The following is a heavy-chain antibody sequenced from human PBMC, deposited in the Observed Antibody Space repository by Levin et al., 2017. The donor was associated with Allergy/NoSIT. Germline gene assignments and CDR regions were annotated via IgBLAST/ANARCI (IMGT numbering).Heavy chain of an antibody. CDR1: GYTLTELS. CDR3: ATSRGGGSYYDAFDI. Sequence: GGSLRLSCKVSGYTLTELSMHWVRQAPGKGLEWMGGFDPEDGETIYAQKFQGRVTMTEDTSTDTAYMELSSLRSEDTAVYYCATSRGGGSYYDAFDIWGQGTMVTVSS. J-gene: IGHJ3*02. V-gene: IGHV1-24*01. D-gene: IGHD1-26*01. CDR2: FDPEDGET.